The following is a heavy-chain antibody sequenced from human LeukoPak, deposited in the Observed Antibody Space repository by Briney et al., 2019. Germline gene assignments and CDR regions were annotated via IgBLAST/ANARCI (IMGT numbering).Heavy chain of an antibody. J-gene: IGHJ6*03. CDR1: GGSISSSSYY. V-gene: IGHV4-39*07. Sequence: SETLSLTCTVSGGSISSSSYYWGWIRQPPGKGLEWIGEIYHSGSTNYNPSLRSRVTISIDKSKNQFSLNLSSVTAADTAMYYCARPYYYYMDVWGKGTTVTVSS. CDR2: IYHSGST. CDR3: ARPYYYYMDV.